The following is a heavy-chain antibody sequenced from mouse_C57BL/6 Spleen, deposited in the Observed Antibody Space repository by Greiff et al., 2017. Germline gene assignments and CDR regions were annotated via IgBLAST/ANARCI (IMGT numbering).Heavy chain of an antibody. Sequence: EVMLVESGGDLVKPGGSLKLSCEASGFTFSSYGMSWVRQTPDKRLEWVATISPGGSYPYYTDSVKGRFTISRDNAKNTQYLQMSSLKSEDTAMYYCARHDYSYFDYWGQGTTLTVSS. V-gene: IGHV5-6*01. CDR1: GFTFSSYG. CDR2: ISPGGSYP. J-gene: IGHJ2*01. CDR3: ARHDYSYFDY. D-gene: IGHD2-12*01.